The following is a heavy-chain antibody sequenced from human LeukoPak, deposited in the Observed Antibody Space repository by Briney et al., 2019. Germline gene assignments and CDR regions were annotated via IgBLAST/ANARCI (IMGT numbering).Heavy chain of an antibody. V-gene: IGHV3-23*01. CDR3: AKLMRHMMEDVYDI. D-gene: IGHD3-16*01. Sequence: GGSLGLSCAASGFTFTSYGMSWVRQAPGKGLEWVSFISGTALSTYYADSVKGRFTISRDNSKSTLFMQMNSLRVEDTAVYYCAKLMRHMMEDVYDIWGQGTMVTVSS. CDR1: GFTFTSYG. CDR2: ISGTALST. J-gene: IGHJ3*02.